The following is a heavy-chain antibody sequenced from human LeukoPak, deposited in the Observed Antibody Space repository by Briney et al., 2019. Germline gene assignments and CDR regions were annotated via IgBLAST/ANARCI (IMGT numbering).Heavy chain of an antibody. D-gene: IGHD3-22*01. CDR3: ARLLHDSSGYSRYXDY. Sequence: GESLKISCKGSGYSFTSYWIGWVRQMPGKGLEWMGIIYPGDSDTRYSPSFQGQVTISADKSISTAYLQWSSLKASDTAMYYCARLLHDSSGYSRYXDYWGQGTLVTVSS. CDR2: IYPGDSDT. V-gene: IGHV5-51*01. CDR1: GYSFTSYW. J-gene: IGHJ4*02.